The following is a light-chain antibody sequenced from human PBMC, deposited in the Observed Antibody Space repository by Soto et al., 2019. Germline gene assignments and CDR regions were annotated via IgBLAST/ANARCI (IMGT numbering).Light chain of an antibody. V-gene: IGKV3-20*01. CDR2: AAS. CDR1: QSVSSNY. Sequence: IVLTQSPGTLSLSPGERATLSCRASQSVSSNYLAWYQQKAGQAPRLLIYAASSRATGIPDRFSGGGSGTDFTLTISRLEPEDFAVYYCQQYGSSPLLTFGGGPRWRSN. CDR3: QQYGSSPLLT. J-gene: IGKJ4*01.